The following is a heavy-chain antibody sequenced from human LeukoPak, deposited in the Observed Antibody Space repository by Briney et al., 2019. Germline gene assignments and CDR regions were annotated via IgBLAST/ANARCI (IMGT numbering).Heavy chain of an antibody. CDR3: ARAEAGMGPDN. CDR1: GESISGYF. D-gene: IGHD3-10*01. J-gene: IGHJ4*02. CDR2: INHSGRT. Sequence: SETLSLTCAVYGESISGYFWSWIRQPPGKGLEWIGEINHSGRTNDNPSLKSRVTISVDTSKNQISLKMRSVTAADTAVYYCARAEAGMGPDNWGQGTLVTVSS. V-gene: IGHV4-34*01.